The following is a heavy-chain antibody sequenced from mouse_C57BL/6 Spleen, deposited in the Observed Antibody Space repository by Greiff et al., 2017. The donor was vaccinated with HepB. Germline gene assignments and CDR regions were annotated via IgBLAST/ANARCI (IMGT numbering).Heavy chain of an antibody. CDR1: GYSFTGYF. CDR2: INPYNGDT. CDR3: ARFYYGYDVNYIDY. V-gene: IGHV1-20*01. D-gene: IGHD2-2*01. Sequence: VQLQQSGPELVKPGDSVKISCKASGYSFTGYFMNWVMQSHGKSLEWIGRINPYNGDTFYNQKFKGKATLTVDKSSSTAHMELRSLTSEDAADYYYARFYYGYDVNYIDYWGQGTTLTVSS. J-gene: IGHJ2*01.